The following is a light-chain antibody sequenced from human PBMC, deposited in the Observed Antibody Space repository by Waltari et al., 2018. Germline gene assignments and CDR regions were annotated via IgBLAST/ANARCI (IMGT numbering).Light chain of an antibody. Sequence: SALTQPASMSGSPGQSITISCTGTRSDIGLYDYVSWYQQHPGKAHKLIISDVSRRPSGVTARFSGSKSGYTASLTISGLQTEDEADYYCSAYTATDTYVFGSGTTVTVL. CDR1: RSDIGLYDY. CDR2: DVS. V-gene: IGLV2-14*03. CDR3: SAYTATDTYV. J-gene: IGLJ1*01.